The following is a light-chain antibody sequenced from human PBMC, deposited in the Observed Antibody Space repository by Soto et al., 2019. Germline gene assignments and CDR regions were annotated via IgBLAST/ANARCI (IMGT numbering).Light chain of an antibody. CDR3: QQRNVWPPVT. CDR2: GAS. Sequence: EVVMTHSPSTLSVSPLERATLSCMSSQTVSSNLAWYQQKPGQAPRLLIYGASTRATGVPPRFSGSGSGTDFTLTISSLEPEDSAVYYCQQRNVWPPVTFGQGTRLEIK. V-gene: IGKV3-15*01. CDR1: QTVSSN. J-gene: IGKJ5*01.